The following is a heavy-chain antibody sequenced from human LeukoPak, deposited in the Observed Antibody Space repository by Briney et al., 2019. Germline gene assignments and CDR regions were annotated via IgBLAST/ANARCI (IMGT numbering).Heavy chain of an antibody. CDR2: INPNSGGT. Sequence: GASVKVSCKASGYTFTGYYMHWVRQAPGQGLEWMGRINPNSGGTNYAQRFQGRVTMTRDTSISTAYMELSRLRSDDRAVYYCARDRRELLRVFVYWGQGTLVTVSS. D-gene: IGHD1-26*01. V-gene: IGHV1-2*06. J-gene: IGHJ4*02. CDR1: GYTFTGYY. CDR3: ARDRRELLRVFVY.